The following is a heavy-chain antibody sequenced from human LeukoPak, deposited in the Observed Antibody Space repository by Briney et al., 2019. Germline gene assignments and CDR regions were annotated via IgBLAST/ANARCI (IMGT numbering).Heavy chain of an antibody. J-gene: IGHJ5*02. CDR1: GYTFTSYD. CDR3: ARAGYSGSWFDP. V-gene: IGHV1-8*03. CDR2: MNPNSGNT. Sequence: ASVKVSCKASGYTFTSYDINWARQATGQGLEWMGWMNPNSGNTGYAQKFQGRVTITRNTSISTAYMELSSLRSEDTAVYYCARAGYSGSWFDPWGQGTLVTVSS. D-gene: IGHD1-26*01.